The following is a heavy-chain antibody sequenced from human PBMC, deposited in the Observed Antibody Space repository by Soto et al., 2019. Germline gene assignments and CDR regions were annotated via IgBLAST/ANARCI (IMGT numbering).Heavy chain of an antibody. CDR2: INPNSGGT. CDR1: GYTFTGYY. D-gene: IGHD3-9*01. CDR3: ARGPFDILTGYPNWFDP. V-gene: IGHV1-2*04. Sequence: GASVKVSCKASGYTFTGYYMHWVRQAPGQGLEWMGWINPNSGGTNYAQKFQGWVTMTRDTSISTAYMELSRLRSDDTAVYYCARGPFDILTGYPNWFDPWGQGTLVTVSS. J-gene: IGHJ5*02.